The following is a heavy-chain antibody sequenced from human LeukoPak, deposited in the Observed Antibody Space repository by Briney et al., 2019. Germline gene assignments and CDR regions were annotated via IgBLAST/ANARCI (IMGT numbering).Heavy chain of an antibody. CDR1: GGSFSGYY. J-gene: IGHJ4*02. CDR3: ARSILPDY. Sequence: SETLSLTCAVYGGSFSGYYWSWIRQPPGKGPEWIGEINHSGSTNYNPSLKSRVTISVDTSKNQFSLKLSSVTAADTAVYYCARSILPDYWGQGTLVTVSS. CDR2: INHSGST. V-gene: IGHV4-34*01.